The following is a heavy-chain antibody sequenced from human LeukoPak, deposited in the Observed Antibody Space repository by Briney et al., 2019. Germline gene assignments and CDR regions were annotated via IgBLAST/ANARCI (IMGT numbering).Heavy chain of an antibody. CDR3: AKDDRLLRFLH. CDR2: INQDGTEK. J-gene: IGHJ4*02. D-gene: IGHD3-16*01. Sequence: GGSLRLSCAASGFSFSTYSMSWVRQAPGKGLEWVANINQDGTEKYYVDSVKGRFTVSRDYAKNSLYLQMNSLRVEDTAVYYCAKDDRLLRFLHWGQGTLVTVSS. V-gene: IGHV3-7*01. CDR1: GFSFSTYS.